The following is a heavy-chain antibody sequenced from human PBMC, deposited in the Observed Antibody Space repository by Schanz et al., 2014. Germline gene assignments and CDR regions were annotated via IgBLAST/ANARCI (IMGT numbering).Heavy chain of an antibody. J-gene: IGHJ4*02. V-gene: IGHV3-13*01. Sequence: EVHLVESGGGLVKRGGSLRLSCAASGFTLSNSDMHWVRQGTGKGLEWVSTIGYLGDTYYPDSVKGRFTVSRDSGQNSVYLQMNSLRAGDTAVYYCARGTDWNLHYWGQGALXTVSS. CDR1: GFTLSNSD. CDR2: IGYLGDT. D-gene: IGHD1-1*01. CDR3: ARGTDWNLHY.